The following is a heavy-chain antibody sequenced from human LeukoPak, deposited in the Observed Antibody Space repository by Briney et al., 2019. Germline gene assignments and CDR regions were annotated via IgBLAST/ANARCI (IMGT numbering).Heavy chain of an antibody. CDR3: ARASDFI. Sequence: PGGSLRLSCAASGFTFSSYSMNWVRQAPGKGLEWVAYISSSGTYMDYADSVKGRFTISRDNVKNSVSLQMNSLRAEDTAVYYCARASDFIWGQGTLVTVSS. J-gene: IGHJ4*02. CDR1: GFTFSSYS. V-gene: IGHV3-21*01. CDR2: ISSSGTYM.